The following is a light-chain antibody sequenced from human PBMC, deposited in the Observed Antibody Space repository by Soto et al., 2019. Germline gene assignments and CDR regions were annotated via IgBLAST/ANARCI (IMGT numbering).Light chain of an antibody. CDR2: DAS. Sequence: IVLTQSPATLSLSPGERATLSCRASQGVSSYLAWYQQKPGQAPRLLIYDASNRATGIPARFSGSGPGTDFTLTISSLEPEDFAVYYCQQRTRWPMTFGQGTRLEIK. CDR3: QQRTRWPMT. CDR1: QGVSSY. V-gene: IGKV3D-11*01. J-gene: IGKJ5*01.